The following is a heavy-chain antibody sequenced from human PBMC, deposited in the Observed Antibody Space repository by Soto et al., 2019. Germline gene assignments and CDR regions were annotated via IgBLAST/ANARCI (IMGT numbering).Heavy chain of an antibody. CDR2: ISYDGSNK. V-gene: IGHV3-30-3*01. D-gene: IGHD3-10*01. CDR3: ARDGLVVLLWFGELSY. J-gene: IGHJ4*02. CDR1: GFTFSSYA. Sequence: QVQLVESGGGVVQPGRSLRLSCAASGFTFSSYAMHWVRQAPGKGLEWVAVISYDGSNKYYADSVKGRFTISRDNSKNTLYLQMNSLRAEDTAVYYCARDGLVVLLWFGELSYWGQGTLVTVSS.